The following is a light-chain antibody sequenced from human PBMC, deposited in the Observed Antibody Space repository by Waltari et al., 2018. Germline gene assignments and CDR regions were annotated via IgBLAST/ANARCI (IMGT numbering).Light chain of an antibody. V-gene: IGLV2-23*02. CDR3: CSYAGTTSWV. J-gene: IGLJ3*02. Sequence: QSALPQPASVSGSPGQSIPLSCPGTSHDVGGYNLVSWYQQSSGKAPKLIIYEVHKLPSGVSSRFSASRSGNTASLTISGLQSEDEANYYCCSYAGTTSWVFGGGTKVTVL. CDR1: SHDVGGYNL. CDR2: EVH.